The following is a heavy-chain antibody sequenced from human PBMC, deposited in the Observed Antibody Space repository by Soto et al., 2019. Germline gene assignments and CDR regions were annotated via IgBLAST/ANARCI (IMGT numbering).Heavy chain of an antibody. Sequence: QVQLVQSGAEVKKPGASVKVSCKASGYTFVNYEINWVRQATGQGLEWLGWMNPHSGDTFYAQNSQGRVTMTRNTSITPAYMELNRLKSEDTAVYYCARQQAMDYWGQGTLVTVSS. V-gene: IGHV1-8*01. CDR3: ARQQAMDY. CDR2: MNPHSGDT. CDR1: GYTFVNYE. J-gene: IGHJ4*02.